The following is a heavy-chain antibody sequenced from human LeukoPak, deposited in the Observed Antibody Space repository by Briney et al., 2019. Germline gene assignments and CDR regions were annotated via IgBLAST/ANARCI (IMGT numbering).Heavy chain of an antibody. Sequence: GRSLRLSCAASGFTFSSYGMHWVRQAPGKGLEWVAVIWYDGSNKYYADSVKGRFTISRDNSKNTLYLQMNSLRAEDTAVYYCARDGGGRLARDCSGGSRYSGGAYYYDMDVWGQGTTVTVSS. D-gene: IGHD2-15*01. J-gene: IGHJ6*02. CDR3: ARDGGGRLARDCSGGSRYSGGAYYYDMDV. CDR1: GFTFSSYG. CDR2: IWYDGSNK. V-gene: IGHV3-33*01.